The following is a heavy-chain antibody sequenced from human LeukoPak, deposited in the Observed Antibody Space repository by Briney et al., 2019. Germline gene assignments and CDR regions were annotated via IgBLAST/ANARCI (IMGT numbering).Heavy chain of an antibody. V-gene: IGHV3-21*01. J-gene: IGHJ4*02. D-gene: IGHD6-25*01. CDR3: ARDLRLGSRGLN. CDR2: ISGSSSYI. Sequence: GGSLRLSCAASGFTFSSYSMNWVRQAPGKGLEWVSSISGSSSYIYYADSVKGRFTISRDNAKNSLYLQMNSLRAEDTAVYYCARDLRLGSRGLNWGQGTLVTVSS. CDR1: GFTFSSYS.